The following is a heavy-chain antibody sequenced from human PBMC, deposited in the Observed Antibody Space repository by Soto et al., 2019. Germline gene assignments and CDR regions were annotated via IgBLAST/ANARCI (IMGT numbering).Heavy chain of an antibody. J-gene: IGHJ6*02. CDR2: ISYDGSNK. CDR1: GFTFSIYG. V-gene: IGHV3-30*18. D-gene: IGHD3-3*01. Sequence: GSLRLSCAASGFTFSIYGMHLVLQAPGKGLEWVAVISYDGSNKYYADSVKGRFTISRDNSKNTLYLQMNSLRAEDTAVYYCAKDLRFLEWLYPGEDDGMDVWGQGTTVTVSS. CDR3: AKDLRFLEWLYPGEDDGMDV.